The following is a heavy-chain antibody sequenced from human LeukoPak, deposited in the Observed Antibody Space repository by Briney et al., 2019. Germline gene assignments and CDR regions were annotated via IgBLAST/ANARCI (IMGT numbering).Heavy chain of an antibody. CDR1: GFTFSNYA. CDR3: ARALGSSWDSSLDS. V-gene: IGHV3-30*04. Sequence: GGSLRLSCAASGFTFSNYAMHWVRQAPGKGLEWVALISYDGSVEKNAASVKGRFTTSRDNSKNTLYLQMNSLRTEDTAVYYCARALGSSWDSSLDSWGQGTLVPVSS. CDR2: ISYDGSVE. D-gene: IGHD6-13*01. J-gene: IGHJ4*02.